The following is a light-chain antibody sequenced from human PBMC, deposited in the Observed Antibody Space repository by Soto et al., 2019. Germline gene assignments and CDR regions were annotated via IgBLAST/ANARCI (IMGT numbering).Light chain of an antibody. CDR2: DAS. J-gene: IGKJ5*01. Sequence: EIVMTPSPATLSFFSGGRANLLRRASQSVSSYLAWYQQKPGQAPRLLIYDASNRATGIPARFSGSGSGTDFTLTIRSLEPEDFAVYYCQQRSNWPSINCGQGKRRAIK. CDR3: QQRSNWPSIN. V-gene: IGKV3-11*01. CDR1: QSVSSY.